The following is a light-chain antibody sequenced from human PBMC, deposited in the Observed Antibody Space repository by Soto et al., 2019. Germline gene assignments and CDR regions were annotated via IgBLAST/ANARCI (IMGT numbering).Light chain of an antibody. CDR3: SLYTRAGTIV. J-gene: IGLJ1*01. Sequence: QSVLTQPASVSGSLGQSITISCTGASSDFGVYNYVSWYQQHPGKAPKLMIYEVNNRPSGVSNRFSASKSGNTASLTISGLLPEDEADYYCSLYTRAGTIVFGTGTKVTVL. CDR2: EVN. V-gene: IGLV2-14*01. CDR1: SSDFGVYNY.